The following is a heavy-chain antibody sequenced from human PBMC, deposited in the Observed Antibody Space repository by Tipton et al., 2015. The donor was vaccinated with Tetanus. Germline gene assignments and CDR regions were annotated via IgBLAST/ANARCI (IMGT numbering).Heavy chain of an antibody. V-gene: IGHV1-2*02. CDR3: ARDRGDYIYYGMDF. D-gene: IGHD3-22*01. CDR2: IDPNSGGT. CDR1: GYTFTGYY. J-gene: IGHJ6*02. Sequence: QLVQSGAEVKKPGASVKVSCKASGYTFTGYYIYWVRQAPGQGLEWMGWIDPNSGGTVYAQKFQGRVTMTRDTSISTAYMELGSLRSDDTAVYYCARDRGDYIYYGMDFWGPGTTVTVS.